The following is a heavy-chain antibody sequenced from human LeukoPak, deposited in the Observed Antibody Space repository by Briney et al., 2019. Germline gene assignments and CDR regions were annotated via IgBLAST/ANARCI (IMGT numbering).Heavy chain of an antibody. CDR3: ARGPDYSNYP. J-gene: IGHJ5*02. CDR1: GYTFTGYY. Sequence: ASVKVSRKASGYTFTGYYMHWMRQAPGQGLEWMGRINPNSGGTNYAQNFQGRVTMTRDTSISTAYMELSRLRSDDTAVYYCARGPDYSNYPWGQGTLVTVSS. CDR2: INPNSGGT. D-gene: IGHD4-11*01. V-gene: IGHV1-2*06.